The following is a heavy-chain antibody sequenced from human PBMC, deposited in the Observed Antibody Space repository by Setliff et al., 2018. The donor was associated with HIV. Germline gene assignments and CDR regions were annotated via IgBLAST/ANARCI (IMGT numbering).Heavy chain of an antibody. D-gene: IGHD3-10*01. CDR3: ARDQLAMVRRNGMDV. Sequence: LRLSCAASGFTFSSYAMQWVRQAPGKGLEGGAVISSDGSNEYYADSVKGRFTISRDNSKNTLYVQMNSLRAEDTAAYYWARDQLAMVRRNGMDVWGQGTTVTVS. V-gene: IGHV3-30*04. CDR2: ISSDGSNE. J-gene: IGHJ6*02. CDR1: GFTFSSYA.